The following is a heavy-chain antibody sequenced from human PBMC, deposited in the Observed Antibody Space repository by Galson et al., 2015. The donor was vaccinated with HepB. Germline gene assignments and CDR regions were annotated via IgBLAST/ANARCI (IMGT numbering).Heavy chain of an antibody. CDR2: IYYSWTTT. V-gene: IGHV4-59*08. J-gene: IGHJ4*02. CDR3: ARRGGGNWALWD. D-gene: IGHD7-27*01. CDR1: GDSITSYY. Sequence: QVQLQESGPGLVKPSETLSLTCSVSGDSITSYYWNWVRQAPGKGLECIAYIYYSWTTTKRNPSLKRRVTISLSTYKNDFSLKMDSVTAADTAVYYCARRGGGNWALWDWGRGILVTVSS.